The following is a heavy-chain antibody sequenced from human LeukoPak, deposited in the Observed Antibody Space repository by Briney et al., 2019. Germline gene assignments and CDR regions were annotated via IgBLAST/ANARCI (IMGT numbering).Heavy chain of an antibody. J-gene: IGHJ4*02. CDR1: GGSFSGYY. V-gene: IGHV4-34*01. D-gene: IGHD3-3*01. CDR3: ARGGRTYYDFWSGYYTGTISAPFDY. Sequence: PSETLSLTCAVYGGSFSGYYWSWIRQPPGKGLEWIGEINHSGSTNYNPSLKSRVTISVDTSKNQFSLKLSSVTAADTAVYYCARGGRTYYDFWSGYYTGTISAPFDYWGQGTLVTVSS. CDR2: INHSGST.